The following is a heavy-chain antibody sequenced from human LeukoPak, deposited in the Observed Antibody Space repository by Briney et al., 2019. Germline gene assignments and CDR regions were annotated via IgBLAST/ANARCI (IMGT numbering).Heavy chain of an antibody. D-gene: IGHD3-3*01. CDR2: IYYSGST. CDR1: GGSISSGDYY. J-gene: IGHJ5*02. Sequence: PSETLSLTCTVSGGSISSGDYYWSWIRQPPGKGLEWIGYIYYSGSTYYNPSLKSRVTISVDTSKNQFSLKLSSVTAADTAVYYCARGSYDFWSGYTYTYNWFDPWGQGTLVTVSS. CDR3: ARGSYDFWSGYTYTYNWFDP. V-gene: IGHV4-30-4*01.